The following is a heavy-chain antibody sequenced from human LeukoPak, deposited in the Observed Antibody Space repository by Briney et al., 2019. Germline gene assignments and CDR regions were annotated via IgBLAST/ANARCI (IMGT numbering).Heavy chain of an antibody. CDR2: FDPEDGET. D-gene: IGHD2-15*01. Sequence: ASVKVSCKVSGYTLTELSMHWVRQAPGKGLEWMGGFDPEDGETIYAQKFQDRVTMTEDTSTDTAYMELSSLRSEDTAVYYCATVKISVVAAIQSGFDPWGQGTLVTVSS. V-gene: IGHV1-24*01. CDR3: ATVKISVVAAIQSGFDP. J-gene: IGHJ5*02. CDR1: GYTLTELS.